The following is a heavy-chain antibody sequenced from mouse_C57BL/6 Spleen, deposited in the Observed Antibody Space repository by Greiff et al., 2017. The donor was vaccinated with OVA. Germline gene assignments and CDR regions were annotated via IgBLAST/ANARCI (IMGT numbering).Heavy chain of an antibody. CDR3: ARSVSYGSSYWFAY. J-gene: IGHJ3*01. D-gene: IGHD1-1*01. CDR1: GYTFTSYW. Sequence: QVQLQQPGAELVKPGASVKLSCKASGYTFTSYWMHWVKQRPGQGLEWIGMIHPNSGSTNYNEKFKSKATLTVDKSSSTAYMQLSSLTSEDSAVYYCARSVSYGSSYWFAYWGQGTLVTVSA. V-gene: IGHV1-64*01. CDR2: IHPNSGST.